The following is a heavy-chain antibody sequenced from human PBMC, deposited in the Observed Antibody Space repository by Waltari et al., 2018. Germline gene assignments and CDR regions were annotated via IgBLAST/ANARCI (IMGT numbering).Heavy chain of an antibody. CDR2: INGDGRST. CDR1: GFLFSSYW. V-gene: IGHV3-74*01. J-gene: IGHJ6*02. CDR3: AREENYDYAMDV. Sequence: EVQLVESGGGSVQPGGSLRLSCAASGFLFSSYWMHWVRQGPGEGLVCVSRINGDGRSTTYADSVQGRFTTTRDNAKNTLYLEMNSLRTEDTGVYYCAREENYDYAMDVWGQGTTVTVSS.